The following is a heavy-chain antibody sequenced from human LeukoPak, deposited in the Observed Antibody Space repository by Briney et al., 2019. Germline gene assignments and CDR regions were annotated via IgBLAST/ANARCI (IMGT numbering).Heavy chain of an antibody. CDR1: GFTFSSYA. D-gene: IGHD4-17*01. J-gene: IGHJ4*02. CDR2: ISYDGSNK. V-gene: IGHV3-30*04. Sequence: GGSLRLSCAASGFTFSSYAMRWVRQAPGKGLEWVAVISYDGSNKYYADSVKGRFTISRDNSKNTLYLQMNSLRVEDTAVYYCARAGDSDYGDYTWANWGQGTLVTVSS. CDR3: ARAGDSDYGDYTWAN.